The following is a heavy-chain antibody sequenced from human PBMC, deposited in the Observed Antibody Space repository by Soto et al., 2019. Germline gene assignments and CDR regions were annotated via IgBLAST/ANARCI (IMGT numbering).Heavy chain of an antibody. V-gene: IGHV4-4*07. Sequence: SETLSLTCSVSGGSINNYYWSWVRQAAGKGLEWIGRIYTSENTNYNPSLKSRVTISVXXXXXXFXLXLXXXTAAXTAVYYCARVVYGDSALGMDVWGQGTTVTVSS. D-gene: IGHD4-17*01. CDR3: ARVVYGDSALGMDV. J-gene: IGHJ6*02. CDR2: IYTSENT. CDR1: GGSINNYY.